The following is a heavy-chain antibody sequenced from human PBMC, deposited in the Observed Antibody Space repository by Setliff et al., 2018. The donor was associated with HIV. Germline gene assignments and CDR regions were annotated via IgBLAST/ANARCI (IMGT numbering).Heavy chain of an antibody. V-gene: IGHV4-38-2*01. J-gene: IGHJ4*02. CDR3: VRVFYDATDYYAPLFDY. D-gene: IGHD3-22*01. Sequence: PSETLSLTCAVSGYSISSGYYWGWIRQPPGKGLEWVGSIYHSGTTYYNPSLKSRVTISVDTSKNQFSLKLSSVTAADTAVYYCVRVFYDATDYYAPLFDYWGQGTLVTVSS. CDR1: GYSISSGYY. CDR2: IYHSGTT.